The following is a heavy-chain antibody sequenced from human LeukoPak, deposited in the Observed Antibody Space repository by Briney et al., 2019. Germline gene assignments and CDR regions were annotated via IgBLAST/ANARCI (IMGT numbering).Heavy chain of an antibody. J-gene: IGHJ5*02. D-gene: IGHD5-12*01. V-gene: IGHV4-59*01. CDR1: GGSISSYY. Sequence: SETLSLTCTVSGGSISSYYWSWIRQPPGKGLEWIGYIYYSGSTNYNPSLKGRVTISVDTSKNQFSLKLSSVTAADTAVYYCARVPYSGYVNWFDPWGQGTLVTVSS. CDR2: IYYSGST. CDR3: ARVPYSGYVNWFDP.